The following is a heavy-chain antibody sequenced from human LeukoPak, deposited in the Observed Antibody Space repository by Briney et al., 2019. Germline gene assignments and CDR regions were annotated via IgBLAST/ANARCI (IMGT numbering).Heavy chain of an antibody. CDR3: ARLLRYFNPVDY. J-gene: IGHJ4*02. CDR2: INPNSGGT. CDR1: GYTFTGYY. Sequence: ASVKVSCKASGYTFTGYYIHWVRQAPGQGLEWMGWINPNSGGTNYAQKFQGRVTMTRDTSISTAYMELSRPRSDDTAAYYCARLLRYFNPVDYWGQGTLVTVSS. D-gene: IGHD3-9*01. V-gene: IGHV1-2*02.